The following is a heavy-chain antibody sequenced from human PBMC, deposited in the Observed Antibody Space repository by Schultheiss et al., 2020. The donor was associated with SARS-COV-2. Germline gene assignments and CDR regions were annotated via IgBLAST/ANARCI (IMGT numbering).Heavy chain of an antibody. CDR2: IIPIFGTA. Sequence: SVKVSCKASGGTFSSYAISWVRQAPGQGLEWMGGIIPIFGTANYAQKFQGRVTITADESTSTAYMELSSLRSEDTAVYYCARGACGGGSCYSGVLDYWGQGTLVTVSS. J-gene: IGHJ4*02. D-gene: IGHD2-15*01. CDR1: GGTFSSYA. CDR3: ARGACGGGSCYSGVLDY. V-gene: IGHV1-69*13.